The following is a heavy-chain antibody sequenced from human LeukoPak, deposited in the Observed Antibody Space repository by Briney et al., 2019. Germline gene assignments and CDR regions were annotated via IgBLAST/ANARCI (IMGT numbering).Heavy chain of an antibody. J-gene: IGHJ4*02. Sequence: GGSLRLSCAASGFTFSSYSMNWVRQAPGKGLEGISYIGIDSGNTNYADSVKGRFTISGDKAKNSLYLQMNSLRVEDTAVCYCARDYKYAFDNWGQGTLVTVSS. V-gene: IGHV3-48*01. D-gene: IGHD5-24*01. CDR3: ARDYKYAFDN. CDR1: GFTFSSYS. CDR2: IGIDSGNT.